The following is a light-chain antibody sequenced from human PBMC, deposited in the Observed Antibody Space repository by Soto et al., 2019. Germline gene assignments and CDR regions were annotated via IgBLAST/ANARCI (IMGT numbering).Light chain of an antibody. CDR2: EVS. V-gene: IGLV2-14*01. CDR3: SSYTSSSTLVV. Sequence: QYALTQPASVSGSPRQSITISCTGPSSDVGGYDYVSWYQQHPGKAPKLMIYEVSNRPSGVSNRFSGSKSGNTASLTISGLQTEDEDDYYCSSYTSSSTLVVFGGGTKLTVL. CDR1: SSDVGGYDY. J-gene: IGLJ2*01.